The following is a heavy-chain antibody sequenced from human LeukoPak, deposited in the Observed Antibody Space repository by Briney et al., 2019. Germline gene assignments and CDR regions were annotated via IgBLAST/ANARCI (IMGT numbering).Heavy chain of an antibody. CDR2: ISSSSSTI. D-gene: IGHD6-19*01. Sequence: GGSLRLSCAASGFTFSSYSMNWVRQAPGKGLEWVSYISSSSSTIYCADSVKGRFTISRDNAKDSLYLQMNSLRDEDTAVYYCARLPSIAVAGLDDAFDIWGQGTMVTVSS. CDR1: GFTFSSYS. V-gene: IGHV3-48*02. J-gene: IGHJ3*02. CDR3: ARLPSIAVAGLDDAFDI.